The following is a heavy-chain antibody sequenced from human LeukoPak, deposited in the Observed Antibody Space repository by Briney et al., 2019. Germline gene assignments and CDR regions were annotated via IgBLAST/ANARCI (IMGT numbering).Heavy chain of an antibody. CDR2: MNPNSGNT. J-gene: IGHJ3*02. Sequence: ASVKVSCKASGYTFTSYDINWVRQATGQGLEWMGWMNPNSGNTGYAQKFQGRVTMTRNTSISTAYMELSSLRSEDTAVYYCARGQTYYYDSSGYYSREDAFDIWGQGTMVTVSS. CDR3: ARGQTYYYDSSGYYSREDAFDI. CDR1: GYTFTSYD. V-gene: IGHV1-8*01. D-gene: IGHD3-22*01.